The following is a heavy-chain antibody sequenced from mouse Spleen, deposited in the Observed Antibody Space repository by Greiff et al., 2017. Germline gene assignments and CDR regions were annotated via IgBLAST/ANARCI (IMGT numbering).Heavy chain of an antibody. V-gene: IGHV1-69*01. J-gene: IGHJ1*01. D-gene: IGHD2-2*01. CDR3: ARGGLRRGWYFDV. Sequence: VQLQQPGAELVMPGASVKLSCKASGYTFTSYWMHWVKQRPGQGLEWIGEIDPSDSYTNYNQKFKGKATLTVDKSSSTAYMQLSSLTSEDSAVYYCARGGLRRGWYFDVWGAGTTVTVSS. CDR1: GYTFTSYW. CDR2: IDPSDSYT.